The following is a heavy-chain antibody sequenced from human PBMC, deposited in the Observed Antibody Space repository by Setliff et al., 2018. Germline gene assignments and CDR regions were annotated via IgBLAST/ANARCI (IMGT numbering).Heavy chain of an antibody. J-gene: IGHJ5*02. CDR1: GYTFTGYY. V-gene: IGHV1-2*06. CDR2: INPNSGGT. Sequence: GASVKVSCKASGYTFTGYYMHWVRQAPGQGLEWMGRINPNSGGTNYAQKFQGRVTMTRDTSISTAYMELSRLRSDDTAVYYCARGYRGYYNFWSGSQGANWFDPWGQGTLVTVS. D-gene: IGHD3-3*01. CDR3: ARGYRGYYNFWSGSQGANWFDP.